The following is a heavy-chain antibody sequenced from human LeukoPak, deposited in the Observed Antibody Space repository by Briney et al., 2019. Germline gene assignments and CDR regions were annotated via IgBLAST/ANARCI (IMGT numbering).Heavy chain of an antibody. V-gene: IGHV1-18*01. CDR2: ISAYNGNT. CDR1: GYTFTSYG. J-gene: IGHJ6*02. CDR3: AVAVYYYGMDV. Sequence: ASVKVSCKASGYTFTSYGISWVRQAPGQGLEWMGWISAYNGNTNYAQKLQGRVTMITDTSTSTAYMELRSLRSDDTAVYYCAVAVYYYGMDVWGQGTTVTVSS.